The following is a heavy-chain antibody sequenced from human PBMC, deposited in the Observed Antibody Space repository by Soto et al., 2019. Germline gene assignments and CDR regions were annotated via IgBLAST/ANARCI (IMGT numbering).Heavy chain of an antibody. V-gene: IGHV3-23*01. J-gene: IGHJ6*02. CDR2: ISGSGDGT. Sequence: GGSLRLSCAASGFTVNSHAMSWVRQAPGKGLEWVASISGSGDGTYYGDSVKGRFTMSRDSSSSTLYLQMNNLRGEDTDVYFCTQSRRSILMVYGFGRMDVWRQGTTVTVSS. CDR3: TQSRRSILMVYGFGRMDV. CDR1: GFTVNSHA. D-gene: IGHD2-8*01.